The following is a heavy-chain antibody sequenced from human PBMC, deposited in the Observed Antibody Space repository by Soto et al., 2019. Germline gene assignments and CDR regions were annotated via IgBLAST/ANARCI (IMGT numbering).Heavy chain of an antibody. CDR3: ARAYYDILTGYYTPFDY. Sequence: PSETLSLTCAVYGGSFSGYYWSWIRQPPGKGLEWIGEINHSGSTNYNPSLKSRVSISVDTSKNQFSLKLSSVTAADTAVYYCARAYYDILTGYYTPFDYWGQGTLVTVSS. V-gene: IGHV4-34*01. CDR2: INHSGST. D-gene: IGHD3-9*01. J-gene: IGHJ4*02. CDR1: GGSFSGYY.